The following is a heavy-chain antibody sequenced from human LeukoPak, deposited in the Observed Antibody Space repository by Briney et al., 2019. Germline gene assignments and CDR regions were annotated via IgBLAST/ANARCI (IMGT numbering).Heavy chain of an antibody. CDR3: ARDPGYCSGSTCYSAPRFDY. J-gene: IGHJ4*02. V-gene: IGHV4-59*01. CDR1: GGSISTYY. Sequence: SETLSLTCTVSGGSISTYYWTWIRQPPGKGLEGIGYIYYSGSTNYNPSLKSRVTISLDTSKNQFSLKLSSVTAADTAVYYCARDPGYCSGSTCYSAPRFDYWGQGALVTVSS. D-gene: IGHD2-15*01. CDR2: IYYSGST.